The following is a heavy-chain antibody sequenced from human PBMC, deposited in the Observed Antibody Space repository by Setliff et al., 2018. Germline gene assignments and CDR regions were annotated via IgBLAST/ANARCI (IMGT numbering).Heavy chain of an antibody. V-gene: IGHV1-3*01. J-gene: IGHJ6*02. D-gene: IGHD2-15*01. CDR1: GYTFTSYA. CDR2: INAGNGNT. Sequence: ASVKVSCQASGYTFTSYAMHWVRQAPGQRLEWMGWINAGNGNTKYSQKFQGRVTITRDTSASTAYMELSSLRSEDTAVYYCAREPRLRCCSGGSCYSLLMGVWGQGTTVTVS. CDR3: AREPRLRCCSGGSCYSLLMGV.